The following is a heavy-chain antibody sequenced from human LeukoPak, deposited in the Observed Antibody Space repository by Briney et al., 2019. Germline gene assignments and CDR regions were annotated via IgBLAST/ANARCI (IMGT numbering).Heavy chain of an antibody. CDR2: INLNSGAT. V-gene: IGHV1-2*06. CDR1: GYTFTDYY. Sequence: AASVKVSCKASGYTFTDYYIHWVRQAPGQGLEWMGRINLNSGATNCAQKFQDKVTMTRDTSITTAYMELRSLTSDDTAIYYCARIYGWTTSGTYELTDYWGQGTLVTVSS. CDR3: ARIYGWTTSGTYELTDY. D-gene: IGHD1-26*01. J-gene: IGHJ4*02.